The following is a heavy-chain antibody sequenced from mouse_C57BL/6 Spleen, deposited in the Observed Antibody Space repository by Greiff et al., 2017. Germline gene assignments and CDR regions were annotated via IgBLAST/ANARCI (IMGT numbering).Heavy chain of an antibody. CDR3: SRAYDGPWYFDV. D-gene: IGHD2-3*01. CDR1: GFNIKNTY. V-gene: IGHV14-3*01. Sequence: EVQLQQSVAELVRPGASVKLSCTASGFNIKNTYMHWVQQRPDQGLEWIGRIDPANGNTKYAPNFQGKATITADTDSNTAYLQLSSLTSEDTAIYYCSRAYDGPWYFDVWGTGTTGTVSS. J-gene: IGHJ1*03. CDR2: IDPANGNT.